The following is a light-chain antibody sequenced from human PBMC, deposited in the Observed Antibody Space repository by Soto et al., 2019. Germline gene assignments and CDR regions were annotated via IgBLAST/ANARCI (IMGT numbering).Light chain of an antibody. Sequence: DIQLTQSPSFLSASVGDRVTITCRASQGISSYLAWYQQKPGKAPKLLIYSASTLQSGVPSRFSGSGSGTEFTLPISSLQPEDFATYYCQQLNSYLATFGPGTKVDIK. CDR1: QGISSY. J-gene: IGKJ3*01. V-gene: IGKV1-9*01. CDR3: QQLNSYLAT. CDR2: SAS.